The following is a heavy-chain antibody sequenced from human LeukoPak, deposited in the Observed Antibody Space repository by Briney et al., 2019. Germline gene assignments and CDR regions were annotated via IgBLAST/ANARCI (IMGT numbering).Heavy chain of an antibody. Sequence: ASVKVSCKASGYTFTDYYMHWVRQAPGQGLEWMGWININSGDTKYAQKFQGRVTMTRDTSISTAYMELSRLRSDDTAVYYCAGAGGLPGTNNWFDPWGQGTLVTVSS. CDR2: ININSGDT. J-gene: IGHJ5*02. CDR1: GYTFTDYY. V-gene: IGHV1-2*02. D-gene: IGHD1-26*01. CDR3: AGAGGLPGTNNWFDP.